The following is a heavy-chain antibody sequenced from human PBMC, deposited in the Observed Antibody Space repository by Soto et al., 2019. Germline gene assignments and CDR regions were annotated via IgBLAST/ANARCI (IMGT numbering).Heavy chain of an antibody. CDR2: IIPILGIA. D-gene: IGHD2-2*01. CDR3: ARDAHPPPRTADWYFDL. J-gene: IGHJ2*01. V-gene: IGHV1-69*08. CDR1: GGTFSSYT. Sequence: QVQLVQSGAEVKKPGSSVKVSCKASGGTFSSYTISWVRQAPGQGLEWMGRIIPILGIANYAQKFQGRVTITADKSTSTAYMELSSLRSEDTAVYYCARDAHPPPRTADWYFDLWGRGTLVTVSS.